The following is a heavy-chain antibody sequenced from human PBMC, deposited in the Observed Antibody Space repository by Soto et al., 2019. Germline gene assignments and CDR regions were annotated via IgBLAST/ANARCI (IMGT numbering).Heavy chain of an antibody. CDR1: GGSISSSSSY. CDR2: IYYLGNT. D-gene: IGHD2-2*01. CDR3: ASARYCSRTSGSRAGYYYMDV. V-gene: IGHV4-39*07. Sequence: SETLSLTCTVSGGSISSSSSYWGWIRQPPGKGLEWVGNIYYLGNTYYNPSLGSRVTISVDTSKNQFSLKLSSVTAADTAVYYCASARYCSRTSGSRAGYYYMDVRAKRTTVTVSS. J-gene: IGHJ6*03.